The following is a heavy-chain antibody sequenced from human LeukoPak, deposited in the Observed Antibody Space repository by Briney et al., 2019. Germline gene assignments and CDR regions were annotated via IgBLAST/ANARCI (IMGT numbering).Heavy chain of an antibody. Sequence: SETLSLTCTVSGGSISSSSYYWGWIRQPPGKGLEWIGSIYYSGSTYYNPSLKSRVTISVDTSKNQFSLKLSSVTAADTAVYYCARGRWFGELAIAYWGQGTLVTVSS. CDR1: GGSISSSSYY. D-gene: IGHD3-10*01. CDR2: IYYSGST. V-gene: IGHV4-39*07. J-gene: IGHJ4*02. CDR3: ARGRWFGELAIAY.